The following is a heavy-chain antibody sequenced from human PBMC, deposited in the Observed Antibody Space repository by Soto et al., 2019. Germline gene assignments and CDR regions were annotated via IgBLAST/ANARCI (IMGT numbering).Heavy chain of an antibody. V-gene: IGHV3-11*01. Sequence: GGSLRHSSAASGFKFVDFGGSWIRQAPGKGLEWVSYISSSSSTIYHADSVKGRFTISRDNAKNSLYLQMNSLRAEDTAVYYRASRNAFDILGQGSMDPVTS. CDR2: ISSSSSTI. CDR3: ASRNAFDI. CDR1: GFKFVDFG. J-gene: IGHJ3*02.